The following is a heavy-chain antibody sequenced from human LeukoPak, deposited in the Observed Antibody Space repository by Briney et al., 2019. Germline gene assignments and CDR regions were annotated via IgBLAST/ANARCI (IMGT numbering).Heavy chain of an antibody. D-gene: IGHD2-8*01. CDR3: AKDSWARNGIYDPFDI. Sequence: GGSLRLSCAASGFTFDDYAMHWVRQAPGKGLEWVSGISWNSGSLGYADSVKGRFTISRDNAKNTLSLQMNSLRPEDTAIYYCAKDSWARNGIYDPFDIWGQGTMVTVSS. V-gene: IGHV3-9*01. CDR1: GFTFDDYA. J-gene: IGHJ3*02. CDR2: ISWNSGSL.